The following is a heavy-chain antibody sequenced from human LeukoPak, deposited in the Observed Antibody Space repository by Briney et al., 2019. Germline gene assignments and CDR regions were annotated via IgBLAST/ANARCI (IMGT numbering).Heavy chain of an antibody. V-gene: IGHV4-39*07. D-gene: IGHD6-6*01. Sequence: SGTLSLTCTVSGGFISSSSYYWGWIRQPPGKGLEWIGSIYYSGSTYYNPSRKSRVTISVDTYKNQCSLKLSSVTAAGTAVYCCAIVQWSEGIAARQGNDAFDIWGQGTMDTVSS. J-gene: IGHJ3*02. CDR3: AIVQWSEGIAARQGNDAFDI. CDR1: GGFISSSSYY. CDR2: IYYSGST.